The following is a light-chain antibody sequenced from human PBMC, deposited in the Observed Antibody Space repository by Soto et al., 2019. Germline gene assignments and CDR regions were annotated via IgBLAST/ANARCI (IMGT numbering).Light chain of an antibody. Sequence: DIQLTQSPSFLSASVGARVTITCRASQGIAYYLAWYQQKPGKAPKLLIYDASSLESGVPSRFSGSGSGTEFTLTITSLQPEDFATYYCQQLNSYPITFGQGTRLEIK. CDR1: QGIAYY. V-gene: IGKV1-9*01. CDR2: DAS. CDR3: QQLNSYPIT. J-gene: IGKJ5*01.